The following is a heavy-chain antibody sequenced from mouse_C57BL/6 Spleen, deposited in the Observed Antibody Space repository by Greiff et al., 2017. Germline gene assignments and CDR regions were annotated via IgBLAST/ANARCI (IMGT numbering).Heavy chain of an antibody. CDR3: ARDRHDGYFSWYCDV. CDR2: INYDGSST. D-gene: IGHD2-3*01. Sequence: EVKLMESEGGLVQPGSSMKLSCTASGFTFSDYYMAWVRQVPEKGLEWVANINYDGSSTYYLDSLKSRFIISRDNAKNILYLQMSSLKSEDTATYYCARDRHDGYFSWYCDVWGTGTTVTVSS. V-gene: IGHV5-16*01. CDR1: GFTFSDYY. J-gene: IGHJ1*03.